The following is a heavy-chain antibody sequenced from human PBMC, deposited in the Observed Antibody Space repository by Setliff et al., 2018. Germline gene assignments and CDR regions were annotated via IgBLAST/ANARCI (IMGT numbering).Heavy chain of an antibody. V-gene: IGHV3-23*01. CDR1: GFTFSDFG. J-gene: IGHJ4*02. D-gene: IGHD1-7*01. Sequence: GGSLRLSCAASGFTFSDFGMTLVRQAPGKRLEWVSSISATGGNTFYADSVKGRFTISRDNSKNTLYLQMDSLRAEDTAVFYCVAVRWNYPTVWGQGTLVTVSS. CDR2: ISATGGNT. CDR3: VAVRWNYPTV.